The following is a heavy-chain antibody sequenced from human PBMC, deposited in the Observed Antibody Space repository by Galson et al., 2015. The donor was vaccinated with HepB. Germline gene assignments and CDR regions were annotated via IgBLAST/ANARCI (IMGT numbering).Heavy chain of an antibody. CDR2: IKNKGDGGTT. CDR1: GFTFNNAW. D-gene: IGHD6-13*01. CDR3: TRGVFAAAPTLEPFDY. V-gene: IGHV3-15*06. J-gene: IGHJ4*02. Sequence: SLRLSCAASGFTFNNAWMNWVRQAPGKGLEWVGRIKNKGDGGTTNYAAPVKGRFTISRDDSKDTLYPQMNSLKTEDTAVYYCTRGVFAAAPTLEPFDYWGQGTLVTVSS.